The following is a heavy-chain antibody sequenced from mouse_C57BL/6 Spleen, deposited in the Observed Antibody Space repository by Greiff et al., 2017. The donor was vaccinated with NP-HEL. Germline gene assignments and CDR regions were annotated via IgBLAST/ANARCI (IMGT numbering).Heavy chain of an antibody. V-gene: IGHV1-76*01. D-gene: IGHD2-4*01. CDR3: ARSSDYDYGGGFAD. CDR1: GYTFTDYY. J-gene: IGHJ3*01. Sequence: QVQLQQSGAELVRPGASVKLSCKASGYTFTDYYINWVKQRPGQGLEWIARIYPGSGNTYYNEKFKGKATLTAEKSSSTAYMQLSSLTSEDSAVYFCARSSDYDYGGGFADWGQGTVVTVSA. CDR2: IYPGSGNT.